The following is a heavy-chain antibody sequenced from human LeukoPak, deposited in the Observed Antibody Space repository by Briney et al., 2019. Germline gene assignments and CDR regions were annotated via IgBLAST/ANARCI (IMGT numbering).Heavy chain of an antibody. CDR2: IYSGGST. CDR1: GFTVSSNY. J-gene: IGHJ6*03. V-gene: IGHV3-66*02. CDR3: AREASGNYEPYYMDV. D-gene: IGHD3-22*01. Sequence: PGGSLRLSCAAPGFTVSSNYMSWVRKAPGKGLWWVSVIYSGGSTYYADPVKGRFTISRDHSKNTLYIQMSSLRAEDTAVYYCAREASGNYEPYYMDVWGKGTTVTVSS.